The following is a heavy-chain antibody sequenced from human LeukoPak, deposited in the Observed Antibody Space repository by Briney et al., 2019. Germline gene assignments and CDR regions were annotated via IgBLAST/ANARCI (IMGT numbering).Heavy chain of an antibody. Sequence: PSQTLSLTCAVSGGSISSGGYSWSWIRQPPGKGLEWIGYIYHSGSTYYNPSLKSRVTISVDRSKNQFSLKLSSVTVADTAVYYCARGPVFDIWGQGTMVTVSS. CDR2: IYHSGST. V-gene: IGHV4-30-2*01. CDR3: ARGPVFDI. CDR1: GGSISSGGYS. J-gene: IGHJ3*02.